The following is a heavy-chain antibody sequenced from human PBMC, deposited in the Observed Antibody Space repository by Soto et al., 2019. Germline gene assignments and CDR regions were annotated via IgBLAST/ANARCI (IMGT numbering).Heavy chain of an antibody. CDR2: IYPGDSDT. CDR3: SRNRLRQYYYGMDV. Sequence: GESLKISCQGSGYSFANYWIAWVRQMPGKGLEWVGVIYPGDSDTRYSPSFRGQVTISADKSISHVYLQWSSLKASDTAMYYCSRNRLRQYYYGMDVWGQGTTVTVSS. CDR1: GYSFANYW. V-gene: IGHV5-51*01. D-gene: IGHD3-10*01. J-gene: IGHJ6*02.